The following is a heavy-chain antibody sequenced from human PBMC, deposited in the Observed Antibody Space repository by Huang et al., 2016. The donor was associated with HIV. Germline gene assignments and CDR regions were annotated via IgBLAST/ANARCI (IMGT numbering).Heavy chain of an antibody. CDR2: ISYDVSNK. CDR3: ALKGDSSGWEYFRH. Sequence: QVQLVESGGGVVKPGRSLRLSCAAFGFIFSNYGMHWVRQATGKGVELVELISYDVSNKYYTDSVKGRVSISRDKSKNTLYLQMNSLRAEDTAVYYCALKGDSSGWEYFRHWGQGTLVTVSS. D-gene: IGHD6-19*01. J-gene: IGHJ1*01. CDR1: GFIFSNYG. V-gene: IGHV3-30*03.